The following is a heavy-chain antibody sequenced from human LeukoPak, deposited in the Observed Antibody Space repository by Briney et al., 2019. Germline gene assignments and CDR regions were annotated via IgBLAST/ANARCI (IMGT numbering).Heavy chain of an antibody. J-gene: IGHJ4*02. CDR2: ISGSGGCT. Sequence: PGGSLRLSCAASGFTFSSYAMSWVRQAPGKGLEWVSAISGSGGCTYYADSVKGRFTISRDNSKNTLYLQMNSLRAEDTAVYYCGSDGGYGQTDYWGQGTLVTVSS. D-gene: IGHD5-12*01. CDR3: GSDGGYGQTDY. CDR1: GFTFSSYA. V-gene: IGHV3-23*01.